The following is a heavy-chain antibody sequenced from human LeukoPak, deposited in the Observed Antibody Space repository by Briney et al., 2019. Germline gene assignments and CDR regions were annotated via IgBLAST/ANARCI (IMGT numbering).Heavy chain of an antibody. V-gene: IGHV1-69*13. CDR2: IIPIFGTA. Sequence: SVKVSCKASGGTFSSYAISWVRQAPGQGLEWMGGIIPIFGTANYAQKFQGRVTITADEPTSTAYMELSSLRSEDTAVYYCARNAVPDRPFSGMDVWGKGTTVTVSS. CDR3: ARNAVPDRPFSGMDV. CDR1: GGTFSSYA. D-gene: IGHD2-2*01. J-gene: IGHJ6*04.